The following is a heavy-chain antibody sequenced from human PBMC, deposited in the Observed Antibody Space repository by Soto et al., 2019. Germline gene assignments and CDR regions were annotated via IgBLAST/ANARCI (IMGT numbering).Heavy chain of an antibody. CDR1: GFTFSNAW. Sequence: GGSLRLSCAASGFTFSNAWMSWVRQAPGKGLEWVGRIKSKTDGGTTDYAAPVKGRFTISRDDSKNTLYLQMNSLKTEDTAVYYCTTSYTVTILLGYYYYYMDVCGKGTTVTVS. J-gene: IGHJ6*03. V-gene: IGHV3-15*01. D-gene: IGHD4-17*01. CDR2: IKSKTDGGTT. CDR3: TTSYTVTILLGYYYYYMDV.